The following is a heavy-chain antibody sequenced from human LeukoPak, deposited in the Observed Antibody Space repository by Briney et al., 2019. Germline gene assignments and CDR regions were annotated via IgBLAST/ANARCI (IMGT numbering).Heavy chain of an antibody. D-gene: IGHD4-17*01. Sequence: GGSLRLPCAASGFTFSGYAMNWVRQAPVKGLEWVSGISGSGAGTYYADSVKGRFTISRDNSKNTLYLQMNSLRVEDTAVYYCARGDPTVTTKQNLDYWGQGTLVTVSS. CDR2: ISGSGAGT. CDR3: ARGDPTVTTKQNLDY. J-gene: IGHJ4*02. CDR1: GFTFSGYA. V-gene: IGHV3-23*01.